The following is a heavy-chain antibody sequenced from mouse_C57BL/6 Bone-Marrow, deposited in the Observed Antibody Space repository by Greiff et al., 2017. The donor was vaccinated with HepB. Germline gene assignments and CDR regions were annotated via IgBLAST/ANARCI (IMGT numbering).Heavy chain of an antibody. CDR1: GYTFTSYW. V-gene: IGHV1-69*01. CDR2: IDPSDSYT. CDR3: ASPYDYDGDYYAMDY. D-gene: IGHD2-4*01. Sequence: QVQLQQPGAELVMPGASVKLSCKASGYTFTSYWMHWVKQRPGQGLEWIGVIDPSDSYTNYNQKFKGKATLTVDTSSSTAYMQLSSLTSEDSAVYYCASPYDYDGDYYAMDYWGQGTSVTVSS. J-gene: IGHJ4*01.